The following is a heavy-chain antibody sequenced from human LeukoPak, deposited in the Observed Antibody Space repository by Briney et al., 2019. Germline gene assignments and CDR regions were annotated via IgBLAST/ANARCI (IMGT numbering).Heavy chain of an antibody. CDR1: GYTFTSYD. CDR3: ARGTSSSWYTSDFDY. Sequence: ASVKVSCKASGYTFTSYDINWVRQVTGQGLEWMGWMNPNSGNTGYAQKFQGRVTMTRNTSISTAYMELSSLRSEDTAVYYCARGTSSSWYTSDFDYWGQGTLVTVSS. CDR2: MNPNSGNT. V-gene: IGHV1-8*01. J-gene: IGHJ4*02. D-gene: IGHD6-13*01.